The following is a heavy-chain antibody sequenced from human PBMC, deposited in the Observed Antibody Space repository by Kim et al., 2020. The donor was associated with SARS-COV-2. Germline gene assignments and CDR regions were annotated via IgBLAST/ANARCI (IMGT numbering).Heavy chain of an antibody. CDR2: IKRNGDST. CDR1: GFTFNDYG. D-gene: IGHD2-21*01. V-gene: IGHV3-20*01. J-gene: IGHJ4*02. Sequence: GGSLRLSCAVSGFTFNDYGMSWVRQAPGKGLEWVSGIKRNGDSTGYADSVKGRFTISRDNAKNSLYLQMNSLRAEDTALYHCARGLMCGPIDFWGQGNLVTVSS. CDR3: ARGLMCGPIDF.